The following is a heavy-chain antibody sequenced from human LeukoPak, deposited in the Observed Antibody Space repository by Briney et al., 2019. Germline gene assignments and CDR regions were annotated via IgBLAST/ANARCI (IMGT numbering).Heavy chain of an antibody. CDR2: ISSSSSTI. Sequence: GGSLRLSCAASGFTFSSYSMNWVRQAPGKGLEWVSYISSSSSTIYYADSVKGRFTISRDNAKNSLYLQMNGLRAEDTAIYYCAKWGVDKGEWRHYVDYWGQGTLVIVSS. D-gene: IGHD3-16*01. CDR1: GFTFSSYS. J-gene: IGHJ4*02. V-gene: IGHV3-48*01. CDR3: AKWGVDKGEWRHYVDY.